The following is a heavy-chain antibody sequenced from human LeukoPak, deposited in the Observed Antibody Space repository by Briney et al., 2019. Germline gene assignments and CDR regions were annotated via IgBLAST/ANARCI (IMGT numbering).Heavy chain of an antibody. CDR3: ARYFSAMTLDQ. CDR2: IHYSGST. D-gene: IGHD3-9*01. V-gene: IGHV4-59*01. Sequence: AETLSLTCTVSGGFISNYYWSWIRQPPGKGLEWIGYIHYSGSTNYNPSLKSRVTISVDTSKNKFSLKLSSVTAADTAVYYCARYFSAMTLDQWVQGTLATVTS. CDR1: GGFISNYY. J-gene: IGHJ4*02.